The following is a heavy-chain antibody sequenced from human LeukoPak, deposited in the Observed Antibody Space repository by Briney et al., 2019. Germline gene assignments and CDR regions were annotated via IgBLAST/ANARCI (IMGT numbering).Heavy chain of an antibody. CDR3: ARDGGGSDC. D-gene: IGHD2-15*01. Sequence: SETLSLTCAVSGGSISSSNWWSWVRQPPGKGLEWIGEIYHSGSTNYNPSLKSRVTISVDTSNNHFSLKLSSVTAADTAVYYCARDGGGSDCWGQGTLVTVSS. V-gene: IGHV4-4*02. CDR2: IYHSGST. CDR1: GGSISSSNW. J-gene: IGHJ4*02.